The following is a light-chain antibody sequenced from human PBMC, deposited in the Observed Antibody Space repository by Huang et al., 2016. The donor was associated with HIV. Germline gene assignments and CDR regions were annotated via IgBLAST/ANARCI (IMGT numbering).Light chain of an antibody. CDR1: QGAGNS. Sequence: DIQMTQSPSSLSTSVGDRVTITCRASQGAGNSLAWYQQKPGKVPKLLIYAASTLRSGVPSRFSGSGSGTEFTLTISGLQPEDVATYHCQKYNSAPYTFGQGTRLDIK. CDR2: AAS. J-gene: IGKJ2*01. CDR3: QKYNSAPYT. V-gene: IGKV1-27*01.